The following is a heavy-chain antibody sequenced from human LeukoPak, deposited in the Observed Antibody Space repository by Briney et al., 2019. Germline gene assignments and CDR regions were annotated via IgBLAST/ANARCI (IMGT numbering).Heavy chain of an antibody. Sequence: GESLQISCKGSRYIFTSYWIGWVRQLPGKGLEWMGIIYPGDSDTRYSPSFQGQVTISADKSISTAYLQWSSLKASDTAMYYCARHPHMVRGVINYYYYMDVWGKGTTVTVSS. J-gene: IGHJ6*03. CDR2: IYPGDSDT. V-gene: IGHV5-51*01. D-gene: IGHD3-10*01. CDR3: ARHPHMVRGVINYYYYMDV. CDR1: RYIFTSYW.